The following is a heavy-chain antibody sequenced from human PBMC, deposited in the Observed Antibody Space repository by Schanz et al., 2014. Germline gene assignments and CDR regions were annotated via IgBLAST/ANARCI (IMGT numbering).Heavy chain of an antibody. Sequence: DVQLVESFFFFFPPLGSLRLSCAASGFTFTGHWMSWVRQAPGKGLEWVANIKEDGSKKYYVDSVRGRFTISRDNAKNSLYLQLNSLTAEDTAVYHCARDSRYCTGVDCKGDAFDLWGQGTLVTVSS. CDR1: GFTFTGHW. CDR2: IKEDGSKK. V-gene: IGHV3-7*01. CDR3: ARDSRYCTGVDCKGDAFDL. D-gene: IGHD2-8*02. J-gene: IGHJ3*01.